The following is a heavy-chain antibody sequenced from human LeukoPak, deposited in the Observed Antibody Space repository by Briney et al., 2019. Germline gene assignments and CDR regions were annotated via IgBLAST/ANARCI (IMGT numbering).Heavy chain of an antibody. CDR1: GFTFSSYW. CDR2: INSDASLT. J-gene: IGHJ4*02. D-gene: IGHD3-22*01. V-gene: IGHV3-74*01. Sequence: GGSLRLSCAASGFTFSSYWMHWVRQAPGKGLVWVSRINSDASLTSYADSVKGRFTISRDNAKNTLYLQMNNLRAEDTAVYYCARVPSGYYKDYWGQGTLVTVSS. CDR3: ARVPSGYYKDY.